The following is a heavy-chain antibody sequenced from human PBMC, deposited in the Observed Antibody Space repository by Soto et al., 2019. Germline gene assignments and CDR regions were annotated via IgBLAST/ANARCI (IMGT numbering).Heavy chain of an antibody. CDR2: IYYSGST. CDR1: GGSISTVDYW. CDR3: ARDDYGEGYGY. Sequence: PSETLSLTCTVSGGSISTVDYWWSWIRQPPGKGLEWIGYIYYSGSTYYNPSLKSRVTISVDTSKNQFSLKLSSVTAADTAVYYCARDDYGEGYGYWGQGTLVTVSS. J-gene: IGHJ4*02. V-gene: IGHV4-30-4*01. D-gene: IGHD4-17*01.